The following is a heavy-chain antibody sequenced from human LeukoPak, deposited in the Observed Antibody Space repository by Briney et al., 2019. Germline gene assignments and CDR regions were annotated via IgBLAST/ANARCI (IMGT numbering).Heavy chain of an antibody. J-gene: IGHJ3*02. Sequence: AASVKVSCKASGGTFSSYAISWVRQAPGQGLEWMGRIIPIFGTANYAQKFQGRVTITTDESTSTAYMELSSLRSEDTAVYYCARFICSSTSCYANAFDIWGQGTTVTVSS. CDR2: IIPIFGTA. CDR3: ARFICSSTSCYANAFDI. D-gene: IGHD2-2*01. V-gene: IGHV1-69*05. CDR1: GGTFSSYA.